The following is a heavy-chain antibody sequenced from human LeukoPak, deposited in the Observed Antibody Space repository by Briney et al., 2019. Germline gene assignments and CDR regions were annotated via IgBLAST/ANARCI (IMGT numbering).Heavy chain of an antibody. CDR2: INHSGST. V-gene: IGHV4-34*01. CDR1: GGSFSDYY. CDR3: ARHRQEFVLRYFDWLLTRFDY. J-gene: IGHJ4*02. D-gene: IGHD3-9*01. Sequence: SETLSLTCAVYGGSFSDYYWSWIRQPPGKGLEWIGEINHSGSTNYNPSLKSRVTISVDTSKNQFSLKLSSVTAADTAVYYCARHRQEFVLRYFDWLLTRFDYWGQGTLVTVSS.